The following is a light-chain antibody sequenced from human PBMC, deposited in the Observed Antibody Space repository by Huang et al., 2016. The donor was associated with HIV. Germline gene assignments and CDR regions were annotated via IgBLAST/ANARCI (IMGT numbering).Light chain of an antibody. V-gene: IGKV4-1*01. CDR1: PSVFYSSNNKTY. Sequence: DIVMTQSPDSLAVSLGVRATINCKSSPSVFYSSNNKTYLAWYQQKPGQPPKLLIYGASTRETGVPDRFSGSGSGTDFTLTISSLQAEDLAVYYCQQYYSTPWTFGQGTKVEIK. CDR3: QQYYSTPWT. J-gene: IGKJ1*01. CDR2: GAS.